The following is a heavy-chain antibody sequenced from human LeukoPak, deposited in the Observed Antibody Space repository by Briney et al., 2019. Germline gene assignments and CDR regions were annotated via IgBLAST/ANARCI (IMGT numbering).Heavy chain of an antibody. D-gene: IGHD2-21*01. CDR2: INPNSGGT. V-gene: IGHV1-2*02. CDR1: GYTFTGYY. J-gene: IGHJ4*02. CDR3: ALFGLPHANRRLDY. Sequence: GASVKVSCKASGYTFTGYYMHWVRQAPGQVLEWMGWINPNSGGTNYAQKFQGRVTMTRDTSISTAYMELSRLRSDDTAVYYCALFGLPHANRRLDYWGQGTLVTVSS.